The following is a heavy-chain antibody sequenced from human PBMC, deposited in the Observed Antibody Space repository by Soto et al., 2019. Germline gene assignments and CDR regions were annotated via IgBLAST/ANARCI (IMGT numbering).Heavy chain of an antibody. Sequence: GGSLRLSCEASGFRFNSYSMNWVRQAPQKGLEWVSLIDARSNYIYYADSVKGRFTISRDNARNSLYLQMDSLRVEDTAVYYCVSENEMAGATSAFEYWGQGTPVTVSS. CDR2: IDARSNYI. CDR1: GFRFNSYS. J-gene: IGHJ4*02. CDR3: VSENEMAGATSAFEY. V-gene: IGHV3-21*06. D-gene: IGHD1-26*01.